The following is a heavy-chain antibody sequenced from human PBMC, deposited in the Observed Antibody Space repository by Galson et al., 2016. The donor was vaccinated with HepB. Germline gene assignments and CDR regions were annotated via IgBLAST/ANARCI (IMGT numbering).Heavy chain of an antibody. CDR2: NRNKANGYTR. CDR1: GFTISDYY. V-gene: IGHV3-72*01. Sequence: SLRLSCAASGFTISDYYMDWVRQTPGKGLEWVGRNRNKANGYTREYAASVKGRLSISRDDSKNSLHLQMNSLRSEDTAVYYCARAAYCSGGACYHAFDHWGQGTLVTVSS. J-gene: IGHJ4*02. D-gene: IGHD2-15*01. CDR3: ARAAYCSGGACYHAFDH.